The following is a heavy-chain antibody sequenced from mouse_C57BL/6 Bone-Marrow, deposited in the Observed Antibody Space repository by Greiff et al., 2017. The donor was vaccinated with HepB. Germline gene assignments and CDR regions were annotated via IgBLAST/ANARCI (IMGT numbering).Heavy chain of an antibody. CDR1: GYTFTSYT. CDR2: INPSSGYT. V-gene: IGHV1-4*01. J-gene: IGHJ3*01. CDR3: ARYGGEGFAY. D-gene: IGHD1-1*02. Sequence: QVQLKESGAELARPGASVKMSCKASGYTFTSYTMHWEKQRPGQGLEWIGYINPSSGYTKYNQKFKDKATLTADKSSSTAYMQLSSLTSEDSAVYYCARYGGEGFAYWGQGTLVTVSA.